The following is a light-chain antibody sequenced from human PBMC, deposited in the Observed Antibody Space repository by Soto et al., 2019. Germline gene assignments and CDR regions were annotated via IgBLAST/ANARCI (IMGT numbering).Light chain of an antibody. V-gene: IGLV1-47*01. CDR1: SSNIGNND. J-gene: IGLJ1*01. CDR2: KNN. CDR3: AAWDDSLGEV. Sequence: QSVLTQPPSASGTPGQRVTISCSGSSSNIGNNDVYWYQQFPGTAPKLVVYKNNQRPSGVPDRFSGSKSGTSASLAISGFRSEDEADYYCAAWDDSLGEVFGTGTKVTVL.